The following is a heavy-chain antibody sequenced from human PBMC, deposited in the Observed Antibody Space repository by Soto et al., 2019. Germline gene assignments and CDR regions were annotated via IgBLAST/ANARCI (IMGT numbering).Heavy chain of an antibody. D-gene: IGHD5-18*01. J-gene: IGHJ4*02. V-gene: IGHV3-74*01. Sequence: EVQLVESGGGLVQPGGSLRLSCAASGFTFSRYWMHWVRQAPGKGLVWVSRISYDESSTDYADSVKGRFTISRDSAKNTRYLQMNSLGAEDTAVYFCARGGANKAMAHDYWGQEPLATVSS. CDR2: ISYDESST. CDR1: GFTFSRYW. CDR3: ARGGANKAMAHDY.